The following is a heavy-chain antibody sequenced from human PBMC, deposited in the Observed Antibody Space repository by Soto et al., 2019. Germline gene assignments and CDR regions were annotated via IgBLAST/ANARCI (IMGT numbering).Heavy chain of an antibody. Sequence: QGQLVQSGVEVKKPGASVKVSCKASGYSFISYGIGWVRQAPGQGREWMGWITVNSGNSNYPQKFQGRVTMTTDTSRSPAYMKLGRLTSNDTAIYYCGRGLEAGWYSFDYCGPGALVPVSS. J-gene: IGHJ4*02. CDR1: GYSFISYG. D-gene: IGHD6-19*01. V-gene: IGHV1-18*04. CDR3: GRGLEAGWYSFDY. CDR2: ITVNSGNS.